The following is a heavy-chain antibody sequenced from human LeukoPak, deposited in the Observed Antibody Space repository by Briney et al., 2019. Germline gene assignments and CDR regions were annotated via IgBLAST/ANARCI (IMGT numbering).Heavy chain of an antibody. D-gene: IGHD3-22*01. J-gene: IGHJ3*01. V-gene: IGHV3-74*01. CDR1: GFTFSNYW. CDR2: INSDGINT. Sequence: GGSLRLSCAASGFTFSNYWMHWVRQAPGKGLVWVSRINSDGINTSYADSVKGRFTISRDNAKNTLNLQMNSLRAEDTAVYYCARPRDYYDSSAYSLWGQGTMVTVSS. CDR3: ARPRDYYDSSAYSL.